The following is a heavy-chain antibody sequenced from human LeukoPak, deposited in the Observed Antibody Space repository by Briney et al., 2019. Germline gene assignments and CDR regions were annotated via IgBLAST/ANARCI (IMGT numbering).Heavy chain of an antibody. CDR3: ARVLWFGELWGAFHI. CDR1: GYTFTGYY. D-gene: IGHD3-10*01. Sequence: VSVKVSCKASGYTFTGYYMHWVRQAPGQGLEWMGWINPNSGDTNYAQKFQGRVTMTRDTSISTAYMELSRLRSDDTAVYYCARVLWFGELWGAFHIWGQGTMVTVSS. J-gene: IGHJ3*02. CDR2: INPNSGDT. V-gene: IGHV1-2*02.